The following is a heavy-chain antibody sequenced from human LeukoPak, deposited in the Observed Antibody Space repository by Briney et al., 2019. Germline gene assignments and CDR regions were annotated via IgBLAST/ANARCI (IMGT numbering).Heavy chain of an antibody. D-gene: IGHD4-17*01. CDR2: FDPEDGEI. J-gene: IGHJ6*04. Sequence: ASVKVSCKVSGYTLTELSMHWVRQAPGKGLEWMGVFDPEDGEIIYAQKFQGRVTINAQKFQGRVTMTEDTSTDTAYMEVSSLRSEDTAVYYCATVTTSNYYYGMDVWGKGTTVTVSS. CDR1: GYTLTELS. CDR3: ATVTTSNYYYGMDV. V-gene: IGHV1-24*01.